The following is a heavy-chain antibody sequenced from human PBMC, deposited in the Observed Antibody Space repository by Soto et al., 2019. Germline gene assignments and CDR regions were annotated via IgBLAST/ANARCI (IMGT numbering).Heavy chain of an antibody. V-gene: IGHV1-18*01. J-gene: IGHJ5*02. CDR3: ARSPLLWCGELSGGWFDP. CDR2: ISAYNGNT. CDR1: GYTFTSYG. D-gene: IGHD3-10*01. Sequence: QVQLVQSGAEVKKPGASVKVSCKASGYTFTSYGISWVRQAPGQGLEWMGWISAYNGNTNYAQKLQGRVTMTTDTSTSTAYMELRSLRSDDTAVYYCARSPLLWCGELSGGWFDPWGQEPWSPSPQ.